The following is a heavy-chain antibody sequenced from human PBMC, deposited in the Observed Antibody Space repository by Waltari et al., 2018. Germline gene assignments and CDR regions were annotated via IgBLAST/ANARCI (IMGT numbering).Heavy chain of an antibody. J-gene: IGHJ3*02. V-gene: IGHV3-74*01. CDR2: INGDGRST. CDR1: GFAFSSYW. CDR3: ARANRCGVTHGAFDI. Sequence: EVQLVESGGGLAQPGGSLRLSCAASGFAFSSYWMYWVRQAPGKGLVGVSRINGDGRSTSSADSVKGRFTMSRDNAKNTVYLEMNNLRVEDTSVYYCARANRCGVTHGAFDIWGQGTTVTVSS. D-gene: IGHD3-10*01.